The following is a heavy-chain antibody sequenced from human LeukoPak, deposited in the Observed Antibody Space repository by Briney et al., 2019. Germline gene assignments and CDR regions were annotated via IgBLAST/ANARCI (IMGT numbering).Heavy chain of an antibody. CDR3: AKPRVRSTGAGLGY. V-gene: IGHV3-43*02. D-gene: IGHD6-19*01. Sequence: PGGSLRLSCAASGLTFDDYAMHWVRQAPGKGLEWVSLISGDGGETYYADSVKGRFTISRDNSKNSLYLQIHSLRSEGTALYYCAKPRVRSTGAGLGYCGQEALVTL. J-gene: IGHJ4*02. CDR1: GLTFDDYA. CDR2: ISGDGGET.